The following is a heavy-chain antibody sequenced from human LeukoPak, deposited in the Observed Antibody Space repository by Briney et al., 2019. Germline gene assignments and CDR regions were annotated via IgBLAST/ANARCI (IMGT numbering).Heavy chain of an antibody. J-gene: IGHJ4*02. CDR3: AKRDAFDSSGYSPLFDS. Sequence: PGGSLRLSCAASGFTFSNYNMNWVRQAPGKGLEWVSSISSSSSYIYYADSVKGRFTISRDNSKNTLNLQMNRLRAEDTAVYYCAKRDAFDSSGYSPLFDSWGQGTLVTVSS. V-gene: IGHV3-21*04. CDR1: GFTFSNYN. CDR2: ISSSSSYI. D-gene: IGHD3-22*01.